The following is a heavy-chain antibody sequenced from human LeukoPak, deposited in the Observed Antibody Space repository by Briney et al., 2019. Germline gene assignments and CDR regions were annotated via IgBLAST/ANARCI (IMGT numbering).Heavy chain of an antibody. Sequence: GGSLRPSCVASGFTFSTYWMTWVRQAPGKGLEWVANIKHDGSERYYVDSVKGRFTISRDNAKNSVYLQMSSLRAEDTAVYYCARDSGLSGYDLLDYWGQGTLVTVSS. J-gene: IGHJ4*02. CDR1: GFTFSTYW. CDR2: IKHDGSER. D-gene: IGHD5-12*01. CDR3: ARDSGLSGYDLLDY. V-gene: IGHV3-7*01.